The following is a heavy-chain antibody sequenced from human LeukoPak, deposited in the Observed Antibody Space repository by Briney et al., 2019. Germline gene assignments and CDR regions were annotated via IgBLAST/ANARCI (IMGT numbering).Heavy chain of an antibody. Sequence: GGSLRLSCAAPGFTFSSYAMSWVRQAPGKGLEWVSSISGGGGSTYYAASAKGRFTTSRDNSKNTLNLQMNSLRAEDTAVYYCANGGTYYGSGSLRWFDPWGHGTLVTVSS. D-gene: IGHD3-10*01. CDR3: ANGGTYYGSGSLRWFDP. CDR1: GFTFSSYA. V-gene: IGHV3-23*01. CDR2: ISGGGGST. J-gene: IGHJ5*02.